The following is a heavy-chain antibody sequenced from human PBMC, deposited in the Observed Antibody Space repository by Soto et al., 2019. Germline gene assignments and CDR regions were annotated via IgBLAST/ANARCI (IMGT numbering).Heavy chain of an antibody. V-gene: IGHV3-11*01. D-gene: IGHD1-26*01. CDR1: GFTFSDYS. CDR2: ITSSGSTI. J-gene: IGHJ4*02. Sequence: QVQLVESGGGLVKPGGSLRLSCAASGFTFSDYSMSWIRQAPGKGLEWVSYITSSGSTIYYADSVKGRFTISRDNAKNSLYLQMNSLRAEDTAVYYCARDEIGGTKSGSPQHPDYWGQGTLVTVSS. CDR3: ARDEIGGTKSGSPQHPDY.